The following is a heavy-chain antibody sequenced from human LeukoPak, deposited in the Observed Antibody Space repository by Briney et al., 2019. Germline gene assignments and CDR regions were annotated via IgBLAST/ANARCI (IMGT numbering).Heavy chain of an antibody. Sequence: SETLSLTCTVSGGSISSSAYYWGWLRQPPGKGREWIVSIYYTRSTYYNPSLNTRITISVDTSKNQLSLKLSSVTAADTAVYYCPRHTALGSPLHYWGQGTLVTVSS. D-gene: IGHD5-18*01. V-gene: IGHV4-39*01. CDR1: GGSISSSAYY. J-gene: IGHJ4*02. CDR2: IYYTRST. CDR3: PRHTALGSPLHY.